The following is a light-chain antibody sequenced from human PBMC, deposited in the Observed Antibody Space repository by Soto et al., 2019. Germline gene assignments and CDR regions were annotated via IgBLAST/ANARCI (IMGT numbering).Light chain of an antibody. V-gene: IGKV3-15*01. CDR3: QQYNNWPRAT. CDR1: QSVSNN. CDR2: GAS. J-gene: IGKJ4*01. Sequence: GLTQSPVTLSVSTGERATLSCRASQSVSNNLAWYQQKPGQAPRLLIHGASTRATGIPARFSGSGSGTEFNLTISSLQSEDFGVYYCQQYNNWPRATFGGGTKV.